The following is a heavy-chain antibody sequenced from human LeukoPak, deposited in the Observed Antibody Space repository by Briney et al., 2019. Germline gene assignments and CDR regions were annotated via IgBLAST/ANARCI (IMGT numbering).Heavy chain of an antibody. CDR3: ARSRVWSDDWGYFDY. CDR1: GDSLTSNY. J-gene: IGHJ4*02. CDR2: IYHSGNP. V-gene: IGHV4-59*01. Sequence: SETLTLTCSVSGDSLTSNYWSWIRQPPGKGLELIGYIYHSGNPNYNPSLKSRVTMSVATSQNLFSLKLSSVTAADTAMYYCARSRVWSDDWGYFDYWGQGTLVTVSS. D-gene: IGHD3-3*01.